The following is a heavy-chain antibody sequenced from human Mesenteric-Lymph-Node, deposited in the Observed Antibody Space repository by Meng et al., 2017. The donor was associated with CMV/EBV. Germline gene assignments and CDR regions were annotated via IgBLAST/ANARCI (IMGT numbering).Heavy chain of an antibody. D-gene: IGHD3-22*01. Sequence: GESLKISCAASGFTFSSYAMHWVRQAPGKGLEWVAVISYDGSNKYYADSVKGRFTISRDNSKNTLYLQMNSLRAEDTAVYYCARERGKDYYDTFRYGMDVWGQGTTVTVSS. CDR2: ISYDGSNK. CDR3: ARERGKDYYDTFRYGMDV. J-gene: IGHJ6*02. V-gene: IGHV3-30-3*01. CDR1: GFTFSSYA.